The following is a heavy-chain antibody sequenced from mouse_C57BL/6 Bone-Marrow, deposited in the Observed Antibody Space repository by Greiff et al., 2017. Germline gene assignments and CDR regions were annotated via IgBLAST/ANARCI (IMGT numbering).Heavy chain of an antibody. CDR2: INPYNGDT. V-gene: IGHV1-20*01. CDR3: ARRGAKRGNYFDY. J-gene: IGHJ2*01. Sequence: VQLQQSGPELVKPGDSVKISCKASGYSFTGYFMNWVMQSHGKSLEWIGRINPYNGDTFYNQKFKGKATLTVDKSSSTAHMELRSLTSEDSAVYYCARRGAKRGNYFDYWGQGTTLTVSS. CDR1: GYSFTGYF.